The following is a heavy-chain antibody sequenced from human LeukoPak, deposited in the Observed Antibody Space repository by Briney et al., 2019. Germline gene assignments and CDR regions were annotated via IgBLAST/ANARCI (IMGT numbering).Heavy chain of an antibody. CDR3: ARDTEICSGGSCYSNHYYGMDV. J-gene: IGHJ6*02. V-gene: IGHV3-48*02. D-gene: IGHD2-15*01. CDR1: GFTFSTYS. Sequence: GGSLRLSCVASGFTFSTYSMNWVRQAPGKGLEWVSYIGGRSNHIFYADSVMGRCTISRDNAKNSLYLQMNSLRDEDTAVYYCARDTEICSGGSCYSNHYYGMDVWGQGTAVTVSS. CDR2: IGGRSNHI.